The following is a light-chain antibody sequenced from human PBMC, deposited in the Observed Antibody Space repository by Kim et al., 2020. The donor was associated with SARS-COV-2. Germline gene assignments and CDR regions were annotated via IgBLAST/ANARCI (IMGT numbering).Light chain of an antibody. CDR3: QQSHNIPIT. V-gene: IGKV1-39*01. CDR2: AAS. Sequence: DIQMTQSPPSLSPSVGDRVTITCRASQSISNSLNWYQQKPGRAPRLLVYAASTLLTGVPSRFIGSGSGTDFTLTVTSVQPEDYATYYCQQSHNIPITFGQGTRLEIK. J-gene: IGKJ5*01. CDR1: QSISNS.